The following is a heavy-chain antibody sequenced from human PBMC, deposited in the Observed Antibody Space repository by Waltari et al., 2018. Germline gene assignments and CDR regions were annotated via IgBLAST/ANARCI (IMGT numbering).Heavy chain of an antibody. V-gene: IGHV4-34*12. CDR2: IIHSGRT. CDR3: ARAPFGGYDYIGGTYRYLYYYMDV. Sequence: QVQLQQWGAGLLKPSETLSLTCAVYGESFSGFYWSWIRQPPGRGLEWIGEIIHSGRTNYNPSLKSRATLSVDPSKNQLSLKLSSVTAADTAVYYCARAPFGGYDYIGGTYRYLYYYMDVWGKGTTVTVSS. J-gene: IGHJ6*03. D-gene: IGHD3-16*02. CDR1: GESFSGFY.